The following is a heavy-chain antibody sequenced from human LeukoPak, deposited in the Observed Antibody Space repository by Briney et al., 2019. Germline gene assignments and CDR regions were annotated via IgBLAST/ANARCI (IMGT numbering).Heavy chain of an antibody. Sequence: VASVKVSCKASGYTFTNYAIGWVRQAPGQGLEWVGWIDTNNGNTESAQNLQGRVTMTTDTYTTTAYLDLRSLRSDDTAVYYCARGWELDYWGQGTLVTVSS. V-gene: IGHV1-18*01. D-gene: IGHD3-10*01. CDR1: GYTFTNYA. J-gene: IGHJ4*02. CDR3: ARGWELDY. CDR2: IDTNNGNT.